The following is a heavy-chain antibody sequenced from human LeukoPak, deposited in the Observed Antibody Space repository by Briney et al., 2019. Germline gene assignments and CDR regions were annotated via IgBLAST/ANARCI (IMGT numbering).Heavy chain of an antibody. D-gene: IGHD5-18*01. CDR2: IKQDGSEK. V-gene: IGHV3-7*04. CDR1: GFTFRNYA. CDR3: ARIQLYYYYGMDV. J-gene: IGHJ6*02. Sequence: GRSLRLSCAASGFTFRNYAMHWVRQAPGKGLEWVANIKQDGSEKYYMDSVKGRFIISRDNAKNSLYLQMNSLRAEDTAVYYCARIQLYYYYGMDVWGQGTTVTVSS.